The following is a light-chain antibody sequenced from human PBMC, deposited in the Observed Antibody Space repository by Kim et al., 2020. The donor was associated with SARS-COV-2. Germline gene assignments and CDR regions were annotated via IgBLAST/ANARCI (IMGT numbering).Light chain of an antibody. Sequence: EIVLTQSPGTLSLSPGERVTLSCRASQSVGINYLAWYQQKPGQAPRLLIYAASSRATGIPDRFSGSGSGTDLTLTISRLEPEDFAVYYCQHYGRSPFTFGPGTKVDIK. CDR1: QSVGINY. CDR3: QHYGRSPFT. CDR2: AAS. V-gene: IGKV3-20*01. J-gene: IGKJ3*01.